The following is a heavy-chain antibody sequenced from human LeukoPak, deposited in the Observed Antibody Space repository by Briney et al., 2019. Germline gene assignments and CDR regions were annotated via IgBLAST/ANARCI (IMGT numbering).Heavy chain of an antibody. D-gene: IGHD5-12*01. CDR3: AADTHVRGYSGYSSY. Sequence: SVKVSGKASGFTFTSSAVQWVRQARGQRLEWIGWIVVGSGNTNYAQKFQERVTITRDMSTSTAYMELSSLRSEDTAVYYCAADTHVRGYSGYSSYWGQGTLVTVSS. J-gene: IGHJ4*02. CDR1: GFTFTSSA. CDR2: IVVGSGNT. V-gene: IGHV1-58*01.